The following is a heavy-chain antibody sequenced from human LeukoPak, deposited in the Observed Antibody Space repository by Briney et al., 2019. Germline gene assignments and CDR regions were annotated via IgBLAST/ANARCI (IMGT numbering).Heavy chain of an antibody. D-gene: IGHD2-15*01. Sequence: PSETLSLTCTVSGASISSSTCYWDWIRQPPGKGLEWIGEINHSGSTNYNPSLKSRVTISVDTSKNQFSLKLSSVTAADTAVYYCARTVVVAATPLPGRRNWFDPWGQGTLVTVSS. CDR1: GASISSSTCY. CDR3: ARTVVVAATPLPGRRNWFDP. CDR2: INHSGST. V-gene: IGHV4-39*07. J-gene: IGHJ5*02.